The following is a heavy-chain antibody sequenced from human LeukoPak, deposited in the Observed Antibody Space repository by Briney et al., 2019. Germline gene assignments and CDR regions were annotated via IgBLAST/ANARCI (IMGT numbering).Heavy chain of an antibody. CDR2: FYYSVST. CDR3: TRGTMMVGP. V-gene: IGHV4-59*01. J-gene: IGHJ5*02. Sequence: SETLSLTCTVSGGSISSYYWSWVRQPPGKGLEWIGYFYYSVSTNYNPSLKSRATISVDTSKNQFSLRLSSVTAADTAVYYCTRGTMMVGPWGQGTLVTVSS. CDR1: GGSISSYY. D-gene: IGHD3-22*01.